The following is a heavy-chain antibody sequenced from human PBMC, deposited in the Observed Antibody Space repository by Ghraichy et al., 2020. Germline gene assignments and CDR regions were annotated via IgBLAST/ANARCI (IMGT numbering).Heavy chain of an antibody. CDR3: VWGRSRDSSGYYYNPFDY. D-gene: IGHD3-22*01. J-gene: IGHJ4*02. V-gene: IGHV1-18*04. Sequence: ASVKVSCKASGYTFTSYGISWVRQAPGQGLEWMGWISAYNGNTNYAQKLQGRVTMTTDTSTSTSYMELRSLRSDDTAVYYCVWGRSRDSSGYYYNPFDYWGQGTLVTVSS. CDR2: ISAYNGNT. CDR1: GYTFTSYG.